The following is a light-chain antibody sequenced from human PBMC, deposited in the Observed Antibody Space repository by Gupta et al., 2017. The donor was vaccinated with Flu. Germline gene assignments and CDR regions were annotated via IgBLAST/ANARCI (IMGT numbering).Light chain of an antibody. CDR3: CSYTRDTATIIAWV. CDR2: VVT. V-gene: IGLV2-14*01. CDR1: RSDVGDYDR. J-gene: IGLJ3*02. Sequence: SALTQPASASGSAGQSITIPCTGTRSDVGDYDRVTWSQHHPGKAAKATIFVVTERPSGVSNRFAGSYSANTVSTTTLAIHADHEADDDGCSYTRDTATIIAWVFGGGTKLTVL.